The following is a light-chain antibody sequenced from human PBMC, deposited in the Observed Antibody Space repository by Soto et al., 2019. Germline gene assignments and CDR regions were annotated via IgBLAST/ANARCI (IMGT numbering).Light chain of an antibody. J-gene: IGKJ1*01. Sequence: LTSSQGNMSLSRGKRDLLCRRVIKKIRNSLLAWYQQKPGQPPRLLIYDASTRATATPERFSVSGYGTDFTLAISCLEPEEFAVYYCDQYGSMVQTVGQGTKVDIK. V-gene: IGKV3-20*01. CDR3: DQYGSMVQT. CDR2: DAS. CDR1: KKIRNSL.